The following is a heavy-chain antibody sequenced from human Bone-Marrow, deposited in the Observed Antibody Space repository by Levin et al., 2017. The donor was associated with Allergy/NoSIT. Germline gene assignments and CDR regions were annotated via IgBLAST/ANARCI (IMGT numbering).Heavy chain of an antibody. J-gene: IGHJ4*02. Sequence: ASVKVSCKASGYTFTSYGISWVRQAPGQGLEWMGWISAYNGNTNYAQKLQGRVTMTTDTSTSTAYMELRSLRSDDTAVYYCARDLGSGRYYDSSGYRFDYWGQGTLVTVSS. CDR2: ISAYNGNT. D-gene: IGHD3-22*01. CDR1: GYTFTSYG. CDR3: ARDLGSGRYYDSSGYRFDY. V-gene: IGHV1-18*01.